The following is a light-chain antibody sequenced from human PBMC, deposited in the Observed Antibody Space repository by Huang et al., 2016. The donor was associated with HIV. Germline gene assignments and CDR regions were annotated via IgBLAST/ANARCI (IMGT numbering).Light chain of an antibody. V-gene: IGKV3-20*01. CDR2: GAS. J-gene: IGKJ1*01. CDR3: QQYGSSPT. CDR1: QSVSSRY. Sequence: EIVLTQSPGTLSLSTGERATLSCRASQSVSSRYLAWYQQKPGQAPSLLIYGASNRATSKPDRFSGSGSGTDFTLTISILEPEEFAVYYCQQYGSSPTFGQGTKVEIK.